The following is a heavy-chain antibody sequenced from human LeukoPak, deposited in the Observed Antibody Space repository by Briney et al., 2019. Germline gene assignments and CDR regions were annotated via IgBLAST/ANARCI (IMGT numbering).Heavy chain of an antibody. Sequence: ASVTVSCKASGYTFTGYYMHWVRQAPGQGLEWMGWINPNSGGTNYAQEFQGRVTMTRDTSLSTAYMELSRLRSDDTAVYYCARGKGSTWSEYYFDYWGQGILVTVSS. V-gene: IGHV1-2*02. J-gene: IGHJ4*02. CDR2: INPNSGGT. D-gene: IGHD6-13*01. CDR1: GYTFTGYY. CDR3: ARGKGSTWSEYYFDY.